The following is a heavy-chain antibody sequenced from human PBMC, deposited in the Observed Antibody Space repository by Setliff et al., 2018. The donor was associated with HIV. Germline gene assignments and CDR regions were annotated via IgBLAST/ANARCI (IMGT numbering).Heavy chain of an antibody. CDR3: AAISSGYDYDAFGVLTRKGPGYYYYYMDV. Sequence: GASVKVSCKASGYTFTGYYMHWVRQAPGQGLDWMGRINPNTGDTNYAQKFQGRVTMTSDTSIRTAYMELSRLRSDDTAVYFCAAISSGYDYDAFGVLTRKGPGYYYYYMDVWGKGTTVTVSS. J-gene: IGHJ6*03. V-gene: IGHV1-2*06. D-gene: IGHD5-12*01. CDR1: GYTFTGYY. CDR2: INPNTGDT.